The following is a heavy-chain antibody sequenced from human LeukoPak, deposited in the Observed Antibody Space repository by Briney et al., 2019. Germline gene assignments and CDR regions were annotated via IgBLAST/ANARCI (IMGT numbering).Heavy chain of an antibody. Sequence: ASVAVSCRASGYTFTGNYIHWVRQAPGQGLEWVGWINPKDGRTNYAQRFQDRVTMTRDTSISTAYMDPSSLRSDDTAVYYCARVIGGSSGDFWGQGNLVTVSS. D-gene: IGHD2-15*01. CDR2: INPKDGRT. CDR3: ARVIGGSSGDF. V-gene: IGHV1-2*02. J-gene: IGHJ4*02. CDR1: GYTFTGNY.